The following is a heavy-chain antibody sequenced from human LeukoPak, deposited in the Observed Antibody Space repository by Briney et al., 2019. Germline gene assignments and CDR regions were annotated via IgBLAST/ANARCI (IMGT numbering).Heavy chain of an antibody. CDR3: AKGSSGYFADL. D-gene: IGHD3-22*01. CDR2: ISNDGGGT. CDR1: GFVFDNYG. Sequence: GGSLRLSCAASGFVFDNYGLIWVRQAPGKGLEWVSAISNDGGGTNYADFVRGRFTISRDNSKNTLFLQMNSLRAEDTALYYCAKGSSGYFADLWGQGTLVTVSS. V-gene: IGHV3-23*01. J-gene: IGHJ5*02.